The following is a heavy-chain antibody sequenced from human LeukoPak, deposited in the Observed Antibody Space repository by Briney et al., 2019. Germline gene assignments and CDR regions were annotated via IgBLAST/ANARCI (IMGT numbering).Heavy chain of an antibody. V-gene: IGHV1-2*02. J-gene: IGHJ3*02. Sequence: ASVKVSCKASGYPFTDYYTHWVRQAPGQGLEWMGWINPNSGDTNSAQRFQGRVTMTRDTSISTLYMELSRLRSDDTAVYYCARLIVVVPAAIHAFDIWGQGTLVTVSS. CDR2: INPNSGDT. CDR3: ARLIVVVPAAIHAFDI. CDR1: GYPFTDYY. D-gene: IGHD2-2*01.